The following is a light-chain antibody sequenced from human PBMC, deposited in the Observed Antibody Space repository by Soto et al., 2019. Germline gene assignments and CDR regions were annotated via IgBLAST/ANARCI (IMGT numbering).Light chain of an antibody. CDR3: QQYNSYSRT. CDR1: QSISTW. J-gene: IGKJ1*01. V-gene: IGKV1-5*01. CDR2: DAS. Sequence: IQMTQSPSILSASVGDRVTLTCRASQSISTWLAWYQQKPEKAPKLLIHDASTLESGVPSRFSGSGSGTEFTLTISSLQPDDFATYYCQQYNSYSRTFGQGTKVDIK.